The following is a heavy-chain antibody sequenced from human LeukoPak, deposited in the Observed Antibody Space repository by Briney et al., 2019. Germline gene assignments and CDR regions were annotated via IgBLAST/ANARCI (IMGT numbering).Heavy chain of an antibody. D-gene: IGHD5-18*01. CDR2: IYPGDSDT. J-gene: IGHJ4*02. CDR1: GSSFTSYW. V-gene: IGHV5-51*01. CDR3: ARSNTAMVEKNFDY. Sequence: KRGESLQISCKGSGSSFTSYWIGWVRQLPGKGLEWMGIIYPGDSDTRYSPSFQGQVTISADKSISTAYLQWSSLKASDTAMYYCARSNTAMVEKNFDYWGQGTLVTVSS.